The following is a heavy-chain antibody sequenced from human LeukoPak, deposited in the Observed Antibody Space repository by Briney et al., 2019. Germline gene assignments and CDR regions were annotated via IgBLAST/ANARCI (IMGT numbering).Heavy chain of an antibody. V-gene: IGHV3-30*18. CDR3: AKLARPRMYYYDSRDWYFDL. J-gene: IGHJ2*01. CDR1: GFTFNNYG. Sequence: GGSLRLSCTPSGFTFNNYGMHWVRQAPGKGLEWVALISFDGSDKKYAGSVKGRFTISRDNWRNTLFLQMNSLRAEDMAVYYCAKLARPRMYYYDSRDWYFDLWGRGTLVTVSS. CDR2: ISFDGSDK. D-gene: IGHD3-22*01.